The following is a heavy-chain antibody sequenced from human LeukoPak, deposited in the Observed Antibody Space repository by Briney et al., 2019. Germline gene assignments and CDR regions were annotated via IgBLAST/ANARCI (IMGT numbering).Heavy chain of an antibody. Sequence: SETLSLTCTVSGYSISSGHYWGWIRQPPGKGLEWIGSGYHSGSTYYNPSLKSRVTISVDRSKNQFSLKLSSVTAADTAVYYCAREGVGATKDGVDYWGQGTLVTVSS. D-gene: IGHD1-26*01. J-gene: IGHJ4*02. CDR2: GYHSGST. CDR3: AREGVGATKDGVDY. CDR1: GYSISSGHY. V-gene: IGHV4-38-2*02.